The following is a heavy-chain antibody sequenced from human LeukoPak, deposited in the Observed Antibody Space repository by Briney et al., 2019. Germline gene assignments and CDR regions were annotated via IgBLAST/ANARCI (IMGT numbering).Heavy chain of an antibody. CDR3: ARDYYYDSRTGFDY. Sequence: GGSLRLSCAASGFTFSSYGMHWVRQAPGKGLEWVAVIWYDGSNKYYADSVKGRFTISRDNSKNTLYLQMNSLRAEDTAVYYCARDYYYDSRTGFDYWGQGTLVTVSS. CDR2: IWYDGSNK. CDR1: GFTFSSYG. V-gene: IGHV3-33*01. J-gene: IGHJ4*02. D-gene: IGHD3-22*01.